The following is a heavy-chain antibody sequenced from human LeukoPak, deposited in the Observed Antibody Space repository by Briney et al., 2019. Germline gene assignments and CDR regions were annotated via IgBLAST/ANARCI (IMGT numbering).Heavy chain of an antibody. D-gene: IGHD3-3*01. Sequence: PGGSLRLSCAASGFTFSSYEMNWVRQAPGKGLEWVSYISSSGSTIYYADSVKGRFTISRDNAKNSLYLQMNSLRAEDTAVYYCASFPVFYAFDIWGQGTMVTVSS. CDR2: ISSSGSTI. CDR3: ASFPVFYAFDI. CDR1: GFTFSSYE. V-gene: IGHV3-48*03. J-gene: IGHJ3*02.